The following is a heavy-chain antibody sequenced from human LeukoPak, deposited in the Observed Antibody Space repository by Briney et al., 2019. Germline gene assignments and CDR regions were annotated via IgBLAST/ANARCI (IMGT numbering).Heavy chain of an antibody. CDR3: AREMLAAVAAQS. Sequence: GGSLRLSCAASGFTFSSYEMNWVRQAPGKGLGWVSYISSSGSTIYYADSVKGRFTISRDNAKNSLYLQMNSLRAEDTAVYYCAREMLAAVAAQSWGQGTLVTVSS. D-gene: IGHD6-19*01. V-gene: IGHV3-48*03. J-gene: IGHJ5*02. CDR2: ISSSGSTI. CDR1: GFTFSSYE.